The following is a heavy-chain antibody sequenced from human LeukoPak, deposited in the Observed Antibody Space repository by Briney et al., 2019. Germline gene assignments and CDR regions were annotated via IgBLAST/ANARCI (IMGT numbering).Heavy chain of an antibody. Sequence: GGSLRLSCAASGFTFSSYGMTWVRQAPGKGLEWVSGLTGSGGSTYYADSVKGRFTISRGNSKNTLYLQMNSLRAEDTAVYYCAKYYMIIVVPDAFDIWGQGTMVTVSS. CDR2: LTGSGGST. J-gene: IGHJ3*02. CDR3: AKYYMIIVVPDAFDI. V-gene: IGHV3-23*01. D-gene: IGHD3-22*01. CDR1: GFTFSSYG.